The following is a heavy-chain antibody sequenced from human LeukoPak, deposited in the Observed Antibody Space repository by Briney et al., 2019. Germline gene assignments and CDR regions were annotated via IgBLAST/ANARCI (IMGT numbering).Heavy chain of an antibody. CDR3: AKSRGVAGTSYFDY. D-gene: IGHD6-19*01. J-gene: IGHJ4*02. CDR2: ISWNSGSI. CDR1: GFTFDDYA. V-gene: IGHV3-9*01. Sequence: PGGTLRLSCAASGFTFDDYAMHWVRQAPGKGLEWVSGISWNSGSIGYADSVKGRFTISRDNAKNSLYLQMNSLRAEDTALYYCAKSRGVAGTSYFDYWGQGTLVTVSS.